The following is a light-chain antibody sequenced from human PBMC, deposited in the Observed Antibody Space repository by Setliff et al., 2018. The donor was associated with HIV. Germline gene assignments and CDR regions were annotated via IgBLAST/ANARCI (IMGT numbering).Light chain of an antibody. CDR1: SGAVNNYDH. CDR3: CSFDAVKYSYV. Sequence: QSALAQPPSASGSPGQSVTISCTGTSGAVNNYDHVCWYQQLPGKAPKLILYEVTKRPSGVSDRFSGSKSGTTASLTVSGLQPEDEADYYCCSFDAVKYSYVFGTGTKGTVL. CDR2: EVT. J-gene: IGLJ1*01. V-gene: IGLV2-8*01.